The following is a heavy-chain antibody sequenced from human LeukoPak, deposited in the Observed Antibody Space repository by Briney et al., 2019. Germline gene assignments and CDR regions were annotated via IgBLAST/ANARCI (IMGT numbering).Heavy chain of an antibody. Sequence: GGSLRLSCAASGFTFSDSNMHWVRQAPGKGLEWVAVISYDGSNKYYADSVKGRFTISRDNSKNTLYLQMNSLRAEDTAVYYCARGTRWIQRYGMDVWGQGTTVTVSS. J-gene: IGHJ6*02. CDR3: ARGTRWIQRYGMDV. V-gene: IGHV3-30-3*01. D-gene: IGHD5-18*01. CDR2: ISYDGSNK. CDR1: GFTFSDSN.